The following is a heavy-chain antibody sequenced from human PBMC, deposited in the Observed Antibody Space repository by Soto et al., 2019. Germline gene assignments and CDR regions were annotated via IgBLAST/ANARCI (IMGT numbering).Heavy chain of an antibody. V-gene: IGHV1-2*04. Sequence: QVQLVQSGAEVKKPGASVTVSCRSSGDTFNDYYIHWVRQAPGQGLEWMGWINPNGGVTKYAQKFQGWVSMTRDTSIRTGYMHLSRLRSDDTAVYYCARESGGATATLDYYYFYMDVWGTGTTVTVSS. J-gene: IGHJ6*03. CDR1: GDTFNDYY. D-gene: IGHD5-12*01. CDR2: INPNGGVT. CDR3: ARESGGATATLDYYYFYMDV.